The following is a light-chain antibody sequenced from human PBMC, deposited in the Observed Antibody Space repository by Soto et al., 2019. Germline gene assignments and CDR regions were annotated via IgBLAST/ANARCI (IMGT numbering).Light chain of an antibody. CDR1: QSISNW. V-gene: IGKV1-5*03. J-gene: IGKJ1*01. Sequence: DIQMTQSPSTLSASVGDRVTITCRASQSISNWLAWYQQKPGKAPKLLIYKASSLESGVPSRFSGSGSVTVFTLTISSLQPDDFATYYCQQSWTFGPGTKVEIK. CDR3: QQSWT. CDR2: KAS.